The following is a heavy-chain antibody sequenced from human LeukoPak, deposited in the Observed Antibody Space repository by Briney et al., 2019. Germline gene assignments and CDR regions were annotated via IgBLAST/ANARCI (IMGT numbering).Heavy chain of an antibody. J-gene: IGHJ4*02. V-gene: IGHV3-21*01. D-gene: IGHD5-18*01. Sequence: GGSLRLSCAASGFKFSDYAMNWVRQAPGKGLEWVSSISSSSTYIYYADSVKGRFTISRDNAKNSLYPQMNSLRVEDTAVYYCAREPTAMILWGQGTLVTVSS. CDR2: ISSSSTYI. CDR1: GFKFSDYA. CDR3: AREPTAMIL.